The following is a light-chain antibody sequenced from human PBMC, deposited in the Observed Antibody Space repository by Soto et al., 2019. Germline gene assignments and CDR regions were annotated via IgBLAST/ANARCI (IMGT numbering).Light chain of an antibody. J-gene: IGLJ2*01. V-gene: IGLV1-44*01. Sequence: QPVLTQPPSASGTPGQRVTISCSGSSSNIGSNAVNWYHQLPGTAPKLLIYTNNQRPSGVPDRFSGSKSGTSASLAISGLQSEDEADYYCAAWDDSLNGPVFGGGTKVTVL. CDR2: TNN. CDR1: SSNIGSNA. CDR3: AAWDDSLNGPV.